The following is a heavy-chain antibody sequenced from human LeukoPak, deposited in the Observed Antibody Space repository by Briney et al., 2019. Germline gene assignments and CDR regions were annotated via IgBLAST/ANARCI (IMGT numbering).Heavy chain of an antibody. CDR3: ARDLDFGFDY. D-gene: IGHD3-10*01. V-gene: IGHV1-3*01. J-gene: IGHJ4*02. CDR2: INGGDGDT. Sequence: GASVKVSCKASGYTFTTYAIHWVRQAPGQRPEWMGWINGGDGDTKYSQNFQGRVTITRDTSATTAYMGVSSLRSEDTAVYYCARDLDFGFDYWGQGTLVTVSS. CDR1: GYTFTTYA.